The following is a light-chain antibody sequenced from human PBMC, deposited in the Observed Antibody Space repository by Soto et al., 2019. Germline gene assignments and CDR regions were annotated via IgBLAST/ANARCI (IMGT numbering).Light chain of an antibody. V-gene: IGLV2-11*01. CDR2: DVS. J-gene: IGLJ1*01. Sequence: QSVLTQPPSVSGAPGQRVTISCTGSSSNIGAGYDVSWYQQHPGKAPKLMIYDVSKRPSGVPDRFSGSKSGNTASLTISGLQAEDEADYYCCSYAGSYTFYVFGTGTKVTVL. CDR3: CSYAGSYTFYV. CDR1: SSNIGAGYD.